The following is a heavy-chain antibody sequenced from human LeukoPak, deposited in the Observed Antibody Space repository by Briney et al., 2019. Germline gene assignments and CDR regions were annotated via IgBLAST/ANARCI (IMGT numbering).Heavy chain of an antibody. CDR3: AKGRPEDV. CDR2: SGTSGDT. V-gene: IGHV3-23*01. Sequence: PGGSLRLSCAASGFTFSSYAMSWVRQAPGKGLEWVSLSGTSGDTYYADSVRGRFTISRDNSKNTLYLQMNSLGTEDTAIYYCAKGRPEDVWGKGTTVTVSS. J-gene: IGHJ6*04. CDR1: GFTFSSYA.